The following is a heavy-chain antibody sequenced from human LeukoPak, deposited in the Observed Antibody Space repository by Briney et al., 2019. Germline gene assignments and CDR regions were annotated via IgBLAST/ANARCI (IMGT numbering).Heavy chain of an antibody. V-gene: IGHV3-23*01. CDR1: GFTFSSYA. CDR2: ISGSGGST. CDR3: AKDFSYGYASFDY. D-gene: IGHD5-18*01. J-gene: IGHJ4*02. Sequence: GGSLRLSCAASGFTFSSYAMSWVRQAPGKGLEWVSAISGSGGSTYYADSVKGRFTISRDNSKNTLYLQMNSPRAEDAAVYYCAKDFSYGYASFDYWGQGTLVTVSS.